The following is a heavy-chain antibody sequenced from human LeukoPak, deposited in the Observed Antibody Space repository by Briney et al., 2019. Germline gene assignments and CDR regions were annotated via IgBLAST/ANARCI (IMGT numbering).Heavy chain of an antibody. CDR1: GFTFSSYG. V-gene: IGHV3-33*08. J-gene: IGHJ4*02. CDR3: ARDGDGRGEDFDY. CDR2: IWYDGSNK. Sequence: GGSLRLSCAASGFTFSSYGMHWVRQAPGKGLEWVAVIWYDGSNKYYADSVKGRFTISRDNSKNTLYLQMNSLRAEDTAVYYCARDGDGRGEDFDYWGQGILVTVSS. D-gene: IGHD4-17*01.